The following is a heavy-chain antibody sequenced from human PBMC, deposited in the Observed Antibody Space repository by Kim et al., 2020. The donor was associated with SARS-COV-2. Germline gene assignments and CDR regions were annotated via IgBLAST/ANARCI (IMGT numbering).Heavy chain of an antibody. CDR3: ARKTDGAGHCDF. D-gene: IGHD2-8*01. V-gene: IGHV3-53*01. J-gene: IGHJ4*02. CDR2: IYSNGDT. CDR1: GFAVGWNY. Sequence: GGSLRLSCAVSGFAVGWNYMTWVRQAPGKGPEWVSLIYSNGDTKYADSVRGRLTISRDGSKNKLFLQMNSLRAEDSAVYYCARKTDGAGHCDFWGRGTLV.